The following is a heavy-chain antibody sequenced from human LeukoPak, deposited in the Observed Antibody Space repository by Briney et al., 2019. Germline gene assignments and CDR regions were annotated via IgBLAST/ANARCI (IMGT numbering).Heavy chain of an antibody. CDR3: ARGVLAVAGTDYYGMDV. Sequence: ASVKVSCKASGYTFTSYDIYWVRQATGRGLEWMGWMNPNSGNTGYAQKFQGRVTMTRNTSISTAYMELSSLRSEDTAVYYCARGVLAVAGTDYYGMDVWGQGTTVTVSS. J-gene: IGHJ6*02. D-gene: IGHD6-19*01. V-gene: IGHV1-8*01. CDR1: GYTFTSYD. CDR2: MNPNSGNT.